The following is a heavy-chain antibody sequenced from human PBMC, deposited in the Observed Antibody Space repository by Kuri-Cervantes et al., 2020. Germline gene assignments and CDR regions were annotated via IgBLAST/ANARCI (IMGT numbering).Heavy chain of an antibody. CDR2: INPNSDGT. J-gene: IGHJ3*02. CDR1: GYTFTGYY. V-gene: IGHV1-2*04. D-gene: IGHD6-13*01. Sequence: ASVKVSCKASGYTFTGYYIHWVRQAPGQGLEWMGWINPNSDGTNYAQKFQGWVTITRDTSISTAYMELSRLRSDDTAVYYCARAFHPGIAAAGMTVDAFDIWGQGTMVTVSS. CDR3: ARAFHPGIAAAGMTVDAFDI.